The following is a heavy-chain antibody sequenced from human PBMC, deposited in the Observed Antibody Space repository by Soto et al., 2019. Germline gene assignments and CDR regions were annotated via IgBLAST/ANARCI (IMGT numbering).Heavy chain of an antibody. CDR1: RFTFTSYA. J-gene: IGHJ6*02. D-gene: IGHD2-2*01. Sequence: PGGSLRLSCVASRFTFTSYAMSWVRQAPGKGLEWVAAISASGGATIHADSVKGRLTISRDNSKNTLYLQMNSLRAEDTAVYYCAGGVYCSSTSCPMDVWGQGTTVTVSS. CDR3: AGGVYCSSTSCPMDV. V-gene: IGHV3-23*01. CDR2: ISASGGAT.